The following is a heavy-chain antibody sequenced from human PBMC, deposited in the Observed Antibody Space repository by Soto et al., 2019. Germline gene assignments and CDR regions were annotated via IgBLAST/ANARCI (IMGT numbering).Heavy chain of an antibody. D-gene: IGHD6-19*01. Sequence: PGGSLRLSCAASGFTFSNYWMSWVRQAPGKGLEWVANIKQDGSEKYYVDSVKGRFTISRDNAKNSLYLQMNSLRAEDTAVYYCARAGGWLYAGYWGQGTLVTVSS. V-gene: IGHV3-7*01. CDR2: IKQDGSEK. CDR1: GFTFSNYW. CDR3: ARAGGWLYAGY. J-gene: IGHJ4*02.